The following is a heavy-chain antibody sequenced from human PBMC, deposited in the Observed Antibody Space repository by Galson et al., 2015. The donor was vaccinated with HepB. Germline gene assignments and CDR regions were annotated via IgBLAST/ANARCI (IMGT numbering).Heavy chain of an antibody. CDR2: INSDGSST. J-gene: IGHJ3*02. V-gene: IGHV3-74*01. D-gene: IGHD7-27*01. Sequence: SLRLSCAASGFTNYWMHWVRQAPGRGLVWVSHINSDGSSTSYADSVKGRFTISRDNAKNTLYLQMNSLRDEDTAVYYCAREGRRTGEVTKAFDMWVQGTMVTVSS. CDR1: GFTNYW. CDR3: AREGRRTGEVTKAFDM.